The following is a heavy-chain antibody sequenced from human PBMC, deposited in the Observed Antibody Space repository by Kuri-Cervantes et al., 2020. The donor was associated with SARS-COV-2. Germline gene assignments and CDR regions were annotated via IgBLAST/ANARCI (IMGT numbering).Heavy chain of an antibody. Sequence: GESLKISCAAFGFTFSSYAMHGVRQAPGKGPEWVAVISHDGKNKKRIASGKGRFTISRDNSQNTLYLHMKSLRSEDTAMYYCAKDRVGVQDFWGQGTLVTVSS. CDR2: ISHDGKNK. D-gene: IGHD2-21*01. CDR3: AKDRVGVQDF. V-gene: IGHV3-30*04. CDR1: GFTFSSYA. J-gene: IGHJ4*02.